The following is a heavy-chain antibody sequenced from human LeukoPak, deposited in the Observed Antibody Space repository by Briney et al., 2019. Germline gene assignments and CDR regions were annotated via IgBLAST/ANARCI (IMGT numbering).Heavy chain of an antibody. CDR1: GGSFSGYY. D-gene: IGHD6-19*01. CDR3: ASSPPGFSSGWDRVNWFDP. J-gene: IGHJ5*02. V-gene: IGHV4-34*01. CDR2: INHSGST. Sequence: PSETLTLTCAVYGGSFSGYYWSWIRQAPGKGLEWIWEINHSGSTNYNASLKSRVTISVDKSKNQFYLKLSSVTAADTAVYYGASSPPGFSSGWDRVNWFDPWGQGTLVTVSS.